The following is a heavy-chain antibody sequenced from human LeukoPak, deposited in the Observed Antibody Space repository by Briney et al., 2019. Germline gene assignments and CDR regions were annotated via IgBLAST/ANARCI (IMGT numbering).Heavy chain of an antibody. J-gene: IGHJ4*02. CDR2: IFYTGST. CDR1: GGSISSYY. Sequence: SETLSLTCTVSGGSISSYYWNWIRQPPGKGLEWIGYIFYTGSTNYNPSLKSRVTISVDRSKNQFSLKLSSVTAADTAVYFCARGPGAVPAAIWGQGTLVTVSS. V-gene: IGHV4-59*01. CDR3: ARGPGAVPAAI. D-gene: IGHD2-2*01.